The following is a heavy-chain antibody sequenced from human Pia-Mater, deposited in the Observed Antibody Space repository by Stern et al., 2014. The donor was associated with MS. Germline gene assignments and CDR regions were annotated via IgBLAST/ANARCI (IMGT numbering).Heavy chain of an antibody. J-gene: IGHJ4*02. CDR3: AKDRQYLTFFFDF. V-gene: IGHV3-30*18. D-gene: IGHD2/OR15-2a*01. Sequence: VQLVESGGGVVKPGRPLRLSCAASGFSFSSFGMHWVRQAPGKGLAWVALISYDGSKDYADSVKGRFASSRDNSKNTLYLQMNSLRAEDTAVYYCAKDRQYLTFFFDFWGQGSLVTVSS. CDR2: ISYDGSK. CDR1: GFSFSSFG.